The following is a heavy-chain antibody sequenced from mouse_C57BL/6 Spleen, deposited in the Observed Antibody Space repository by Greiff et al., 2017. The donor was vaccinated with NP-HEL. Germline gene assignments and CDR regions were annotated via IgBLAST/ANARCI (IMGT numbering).Heavy chain of an antibody. Sequence: EVQVVESGGGLVKPGGSLKLSCAASGFTFSDYGMHWVRQAPEKGLEWVAYISSGSSTIYYADTVKGRFTISRDNAKNTLFLQMTSLRSEDTAMYYCARTYGNYVDYYAMDYWGQGTSVTVSA. J-gene: IGHJ4*01. CDR2: ISSGSSTI. CDR1: GFTFSDYG. V-gene: IGHV5-17*01. D-gene: IGHD2-1*01. CDR3: ARTYGNYVDYYAMDY.